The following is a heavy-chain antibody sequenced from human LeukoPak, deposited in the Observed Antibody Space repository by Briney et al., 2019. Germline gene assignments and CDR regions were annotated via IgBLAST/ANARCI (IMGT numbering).Heavy chain of an antibody. Sequence: SETLSLTCTVSGGSISSSSYYRGWIRQPPGKGLEWIGSIYYSGSTYYDPSLKSRVTLSQDTSKNQFYLRLTSVTAADTAVYYCARDGGANRNFDYWGQGMLVTVSS. CDR1: GGSISSSSYY. CDR2: IYYSGST. V-gene: IGHV4-39*07. D-gene: IGHD4/OR15-4a*01. CDR3: ARDGGANRNFDY. J-gene: IGHJ4*02.